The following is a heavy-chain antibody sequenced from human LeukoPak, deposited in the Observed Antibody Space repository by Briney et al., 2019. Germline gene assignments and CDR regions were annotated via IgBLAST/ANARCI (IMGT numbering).Heavy chain of an antibody. CDR1: GFTVSNYA. V-gene: IGHV3-30*04. J-gene: IGHJ3*01. CDR2: ISQDGRHE. Sequence: PGKSLRLSCAASGFTVSNYAIHWVRQAPGKWLEWVAHISQDGRHENYADSGTGRLTISRGNSRHTVSLQTDSLRPEDTAVYYCARGDSFYSDTSDLPHAFDVWGPGTMVTVSS. D-gene: IGHD3-22*01. CDR3: ARGDSFYSDTSDLPHAFDV.